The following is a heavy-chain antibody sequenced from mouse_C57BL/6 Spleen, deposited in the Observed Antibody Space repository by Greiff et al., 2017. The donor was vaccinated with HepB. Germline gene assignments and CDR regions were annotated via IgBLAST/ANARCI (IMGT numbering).Heavy chain of an antibody. CDR2: ISGGGGNT. Sequence: DVKLVESGGGLVKPGGSLKLSCAASGFTFSSYTMSWVRQTPEKRLERVATISGGGGNTYYPDSVKGRFTISRDNAKNTLYLQMSSLRSEDTALYYCATYYSNPFDYWGQGTTLTVSS. CDR1: GFTFSSYT. CDR3: ATYYSNPFDY. D-gene: IGHD2-5*01. V-gene: IGHV5-9*01. J-gene: IGHJ2*01.